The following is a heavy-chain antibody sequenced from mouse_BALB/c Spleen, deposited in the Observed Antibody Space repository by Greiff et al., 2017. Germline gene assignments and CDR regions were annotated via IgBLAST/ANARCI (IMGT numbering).Heavy chain of an antibody. Sequence: VQLQQSGAELARPGASVKLSCKASGYTFTSYWMQWVKQRPGQGLEWIGAIYPGDGDTRYTQKFKGKATLTADKSSSTAYMQLSSLASEDSAVYYCARSDSSGYADYWGQGTSVTVSS. CDR1: GYTFTSYW. CDR2: IYPGDGDT. D-gene: IGHD3-2*01. J-gene: IGHJ4*01. CDR3: ARSDSSGYADY. V-gene: IGHV1-87*01.